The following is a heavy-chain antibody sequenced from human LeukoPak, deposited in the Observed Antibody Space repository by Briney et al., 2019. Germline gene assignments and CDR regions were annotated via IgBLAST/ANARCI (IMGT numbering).Heavy chain of an antibody. CDR2: GNEDGSDK. V-gene: IGHV3-7*01. CDR1: GFTFSNYW. CDR3: AREEQLYAFDI. D-gene: IGHD6-6*01. J-gene: IGHJ3*02. Sequence: GGSLRLSCEASGFTFSNYWVTWVRQAPGKGLEWVANGNEDGSDKYYVDPAKGRFTISRDNAKNSLYLQMNSLRAEDTAVYYCAREEQLYAFDIWGQGTMVTVSS.